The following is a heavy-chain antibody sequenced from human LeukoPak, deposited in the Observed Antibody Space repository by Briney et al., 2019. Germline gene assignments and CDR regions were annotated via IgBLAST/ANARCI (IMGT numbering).Heavy chain of an antibody. CDR3: ARSGSYSGPYVY. D-gene: IGHD1-26*01. CDR2: IYTSGST. J-gene: IGHJ4*02. V-gene: IGHV4-61*02. Sequence: SETLTVTCTVSGGSISSGSVYWSWIRQPAGKGLEWIGRIYTSGSTNYNPSLKSRVTISVDTSKNQFSLKLSSVTAADTAVYYCARSGSYSGPYVYWGQGTVVTVSS. CDR1: GGSISSGSVY.